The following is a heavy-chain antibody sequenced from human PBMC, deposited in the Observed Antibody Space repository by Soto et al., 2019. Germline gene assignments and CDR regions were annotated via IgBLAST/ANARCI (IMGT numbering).Heavy chain of an antibody. J-gene: IGHJ3*02. CDR1: GYTFTSYD. CDR2: MNPNSGNT. D-gene: IGHD3-3*01. Sequence: ASVKVSCKASGYTFTSYDINWVRQATGQGLEWMGWMNPNSGNTGYAQKFQGRVTMTRNTSISTAYMELSSLRSEDTAVYYCAGGSYDFWSGYYPSGAFDIWGQGTMVTVSS. CDR3: AGGSYDFWSGYYPSGAFDI. V-gene: IGHV1-8*01.